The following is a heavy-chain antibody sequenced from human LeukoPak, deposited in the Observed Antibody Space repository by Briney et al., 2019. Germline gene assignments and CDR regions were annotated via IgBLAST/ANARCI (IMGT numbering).Heavy chain of an antibody. D-gene: IGHD5-24*01. CDR1: GGSISSGDYY. V-gene: IGHV4-30-4*08. CDR2: IYYSGST. Sequence: SETLSLTCTVSGGSISSGDYYWSWIRQPPGKGLEWIGYIYYSGSTYYNPSLKSRVTISVDTSKNQFSLKLSSVTAADTAVYYCARDRGDGYPTHDAFGIWGQGTMVTVSS. CDR3: ARDRGDGYPTHDAFGI. J-gene: IGHJ3*02.